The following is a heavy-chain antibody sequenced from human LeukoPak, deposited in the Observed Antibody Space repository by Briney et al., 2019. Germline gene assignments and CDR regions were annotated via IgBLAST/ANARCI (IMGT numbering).Heavy chain of an antibody. D-gene: IGHD3-22*01. Sequence: GGSLRLSCAASGFTFSSYSMNWVRQAPGKGLEWVSYISSSSSTIYYADSGKGRFTISRDNAKHTLYLQMNSLRAEETAVYYCAREKTAYYDSSGLPDWGQGTLVTVSS. CDR2: ISSSSSTI. CDR3: AREKTAYYDSSGLPD. J-gene: IGHJ4*02. CDR1: GFTFSSYS. V-gene: IGHV3-48*04.